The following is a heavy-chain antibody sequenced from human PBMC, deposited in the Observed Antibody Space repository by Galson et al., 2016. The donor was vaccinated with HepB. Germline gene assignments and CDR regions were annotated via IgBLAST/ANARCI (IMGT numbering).Heavy chain of an antibody. J-gene: IGHJ6*02. V-gene: IGHV3-15*01. D-gene: IGHD5-18*01. CDR3: ASLVVPPSVGYFSFGVDV. CDR1: GFTLSNAW. CDR2: IKSKIDGGTA. Sequence: SLRLSCAASGFTLSNAWMSWVRQAPGKGLEWVGRIKSKIDGGTADYATPVKGRFTISRDDSNNAVYLQMNSLKTEDTAVYFCASLVVPPSVGYFSFGVDVWGRGTTVTVSS.